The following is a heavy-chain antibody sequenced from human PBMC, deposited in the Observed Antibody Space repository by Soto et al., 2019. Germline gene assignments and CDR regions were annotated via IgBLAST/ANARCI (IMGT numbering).Heavy chain of an antibody. J-gene: IGHJ6*02. CDR1: GGSISSGSYY. V-gene: IGHV4-31*03. Sequence: QVQLQESGPGLVKPSQTLSLTCTVSGGSISSGSYYWSWIRQLPGKGLEWIGYIYYSGSTYYNPSLKSRVTISVDTSKNQCSLKLNSVTAADTAVYYCATRTDYYYGSGSLGGIDVWGQGTTVTVSS. CDR3: ATRTDYYYGSGSLGGIDV. CDR2: IYYSGST. D-gene: IGHD3-10*01.